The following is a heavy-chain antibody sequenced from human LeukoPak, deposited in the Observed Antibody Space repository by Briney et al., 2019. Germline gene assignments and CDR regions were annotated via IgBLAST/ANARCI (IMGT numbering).Heavy chain of an antibody. CDR3: ARFLRGSYAFDI. D-gene: IGHD1-26*01. Sequence: SETLPVTCHVTGGSNVGYTFYGVWIREPPGKALEWIATIYYNGKTFYNPSLKSRVAISIDMSKSQFSLHLSSVTAVDTAVYYCARFLRGSYAFDIWGQGTMVTVSS. CDR1: GGSNVGYTFY. J-gene: IGHJ3*02. V-gene: IGHV4-39*01. CDR2: IYYNGKT.